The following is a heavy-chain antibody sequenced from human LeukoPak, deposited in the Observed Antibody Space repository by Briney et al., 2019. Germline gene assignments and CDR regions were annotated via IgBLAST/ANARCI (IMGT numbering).Heavy chain of an antibody. CDR3: ARISVVVVVAATRSYYYYYMDV. D-gene: IGHD2-15*01. CDR1: GGSISSYY. V-gene: IGHV4-59*01. CDR2: IYYSGST. J-gene: IGHJ6*03. Sequence: SETLSLTCTVSGGSISSYYWSWIRRPPGKGLEWIGYIYYSGSTNYNPSLKSRVTISVDTSKNQFSLKLSSVTAADTAVYYCARISVVVVVAATRSYYYYYMDVWGKGTTVTISS.